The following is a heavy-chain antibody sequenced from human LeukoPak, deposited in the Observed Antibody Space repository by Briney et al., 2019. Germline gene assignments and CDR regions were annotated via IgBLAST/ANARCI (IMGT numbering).Heavy chain of an antibody. CDR2: IYTSGST. V-gene: IGHV4-4*07. Sequence: SEILSLTCAVYGGSFSGYYWSWLRQPAGKGLEWIGHIYTSGSTNYNPSLKSRVTISVDTSKNQFSLKLSSVTAADTAVYYCARDNRDDYYYYMDVWGKGTTVTISS. CDR3: ARDNRDDYYYYMDV. CDR1: GGSFSGYY. D-gene: IGHD2-21*01. J-gene: IGHJ6*03.